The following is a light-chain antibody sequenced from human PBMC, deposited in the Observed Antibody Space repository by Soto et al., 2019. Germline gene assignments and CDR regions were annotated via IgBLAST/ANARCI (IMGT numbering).Light chain of an antibody. V-gene: IGKV3-15*01. CDR3: QQYNNWPPWT. J-gene: IGKJ1*01. CDR2: GAS. CDR1: QRVNNN. Sequence: EIVMTQSPATLSVSPGERATLSCRASQRVNNNLAWYQQKPGQAPRLLIYGASTRASGVPARFSGGGSGTEFTLTISSLQSEDFAVYYCQQYNNWPPWTFGQGTKVDIK.